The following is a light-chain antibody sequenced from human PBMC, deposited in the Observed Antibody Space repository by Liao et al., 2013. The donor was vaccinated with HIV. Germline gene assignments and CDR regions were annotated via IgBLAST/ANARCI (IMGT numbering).Light chain of an antibody. Sequence: SYELTQPPSVSVAPGETATITCGGDNIGRENVHWYQQRSGQAPVLVMYNHIDRPSGISERFSGSNSGNTATLTISGTQAMDEADYYCQAWHNGGVFGGGTKLTVL. CDR3: QAWHNGGV. CDR2: NHI. V-gene: IGLV3-21*01. CDR1: NIGREN. J-gene: IGLJ3*02.